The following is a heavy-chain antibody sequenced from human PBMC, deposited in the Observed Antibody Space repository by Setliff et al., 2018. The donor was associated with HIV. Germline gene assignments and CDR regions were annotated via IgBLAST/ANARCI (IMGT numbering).Heavy chain of an antibody. D-gene: IGHD3-10*01. CDR1: GGSFSGYY. J-gene: IGHJ6*03. Sequence: SETLSLTCAVYGGSFSGYYWTWVRQSPGKGLEWVAEINHNGATNYNPSLMSRVTISLDTSKSQFSLKLDSVTAADTAVYYCARGGGGLWFGDSTYYYIDVWGKGTTVTVSS. CDR2: INHNGAT. CDR3: ARGGGGLWFGDSTYYYIDV. V-gene: IGHV4-34*01.